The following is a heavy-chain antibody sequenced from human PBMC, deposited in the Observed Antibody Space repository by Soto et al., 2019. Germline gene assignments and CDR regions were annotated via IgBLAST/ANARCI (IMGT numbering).Heavy chain of an antibody. V-gene: IGHV4-34*01. J-gene: IGHJ4*02. CDR1: GLSFSWFY. CDR2: INHSGST. CDR3: VREQWRAH. D-gene: IGHD6-19*01. Sequence: PLTTSRTRSALGLSFSWFYGSWIRQPPGKGLEWIGEINHSGSTNYNPSLKSRVTISVDTSKNQFSLKLSSVTAADTAVYSCVREQWRAHWGQGTRVNGSA.